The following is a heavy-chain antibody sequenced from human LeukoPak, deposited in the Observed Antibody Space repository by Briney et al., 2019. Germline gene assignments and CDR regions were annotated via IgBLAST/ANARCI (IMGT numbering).Heavy chain of an antibody. CDR3: ARDLRYYDILTGYYKYYFDY. CDR2: INPNSGGT. CDR1: GYTFTGYY. V-gene: IGHV1-2*02. D-gene: IGHD3-9*01. J-gene: IGHJ4*02. Sequence: ASVRVSCKASGYTFTGYYIHWVRQAPGQGLEWMGWINPNSGGTNYAQKFQGRVTMTRDTSISTAYMELSRLRSDDTAVYYCARDLRYYDILTGYYKYYFDYWGQGTLVTVSS.